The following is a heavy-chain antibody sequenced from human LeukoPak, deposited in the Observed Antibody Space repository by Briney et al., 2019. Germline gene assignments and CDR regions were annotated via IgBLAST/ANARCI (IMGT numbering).Heavy chain of an antibody. CDR1: GFSLRTGGEA. CDR3: AHGGPPFNY. D-gene: IGHD3-16*01. CDR2: IYWNDDK. V-gene: IGHV2-5*01. J-gene: IGHJ4*02. Sequence: SGPTLVRPTQTLTLTCTFSGFSLRTGGEAVGWIRQPPGKALEWLALIYWNDDKYYNPSLKSRLTITKDTSKNQVFLTMTKMDPMDTATYYCAHGGPPFNYWGQGTLVTVSP.